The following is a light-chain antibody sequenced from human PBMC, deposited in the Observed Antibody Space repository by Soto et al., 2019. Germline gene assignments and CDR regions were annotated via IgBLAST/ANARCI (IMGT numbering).Light chain of an antibody. CDR1: NSDVGAYSY. CDR2: DVG. V-gene: IGLV2-14*03. J-gene: IGLJ1*01. CDR3: SSYTAFTTDV. Sequence: QSVLTQPASVSGSPGQSITISCTGTNSDVGAYSYVSWYQQYPGKAPKLLIYDVGARPSGISDRFSGSKSGNTASLTISGLQAEDEADYYCSSYTAFTTDVFGSGTRSPS.